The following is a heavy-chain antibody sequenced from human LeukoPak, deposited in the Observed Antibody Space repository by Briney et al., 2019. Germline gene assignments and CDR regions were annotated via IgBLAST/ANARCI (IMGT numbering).Heavy chain of an antibody. D-gene: IGHD3-22*01. J-gene: IGHJ3*02. CDR2: IWYDGSNK. V-gene: IGHV3-33*08. CDR1: GLTFSSYS. Sequence: PGGSLRLSCVVSGLTFSSYSMSWVRQAPGKGLEWVAVIWYDGSNKYYADSVKGRFTISRDNSKNTLYLQMNSLRAEDTAVYYCATLFGDYDSSGPGAFDIWGQGTMVTVSS. CDR3: ATLFGDYDSSGPGAFDI.